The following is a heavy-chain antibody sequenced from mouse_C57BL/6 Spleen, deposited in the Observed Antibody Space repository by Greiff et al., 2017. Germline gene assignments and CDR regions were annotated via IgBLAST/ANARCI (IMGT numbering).Heavy chain of an antibody. J-gene: IGHJ4*01. CDR1: GYSITSGYY. CDR3: ARDDYDEGAMDY. D-gene: IGHD2-4*01. CDR2: ISYDGSN. V-gene: IGHV3-6*01. Sequence: EVQLVESGPGLVKPSQSLSLTCSVTGYSITSGYYWNWIRQFPGNKLEWMGYISYDGSNNYNPSLKNRISITRDTSKNQFFLKLNSVTTEDTATYYCARDDYDEGAMDYWGQGTSVTVSS.